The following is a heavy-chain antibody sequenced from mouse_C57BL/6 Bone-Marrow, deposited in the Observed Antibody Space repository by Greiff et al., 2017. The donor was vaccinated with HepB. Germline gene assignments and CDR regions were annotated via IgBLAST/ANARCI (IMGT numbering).Heavy chain of an antibody. V-gene: IGHV1-82*01. CDR2: IYPGDGDT. J-gene: IGHJ3*01. CDR1: GYAFSSSW. Sequence: QVQLQQSGPELVKPGASVKISCKASGYAFSSSWMNWVKQRPGKGLEWIGRIYPGDGDTNYNRKFKGKATLTADKSSSTAYMQLSSLTSEDSAVYFCAREGGFAYWGQGTLVTVSA. CDR3: AREGGFAY.